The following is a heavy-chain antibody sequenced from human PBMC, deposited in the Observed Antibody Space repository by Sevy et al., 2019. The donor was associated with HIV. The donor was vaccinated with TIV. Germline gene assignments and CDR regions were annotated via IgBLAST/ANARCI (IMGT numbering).Heavy chain of an antibody. J-gene: IGHJ4*02. CDR1: GYTFTGYY. CDR3: ARAVVVAAIFDY. D-gene: IGHD2-15*01. Sequence: ASVKVSGKASGYTFTGYYMHWVRQAPGQGLEWMGWINPNSGGTNYAQKFQGRVTMTRDTSISTAYMELSRLRSDDTAVYYCARAVVVAAIFDYWGQGTLVTVSS. CDR2: INPNSGGT. V-gene: IGHV1-2*02.